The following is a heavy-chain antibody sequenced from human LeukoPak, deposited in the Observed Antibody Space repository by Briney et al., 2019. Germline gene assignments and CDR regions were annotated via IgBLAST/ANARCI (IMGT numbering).Heavy chain of an antibody. CDR3: ARNDRFVNSGSWYRGLYYFDY. V-gene: IGHV4-34*01. CDR2: INHSGST. D-gene: IGHD6-13*01. CDR1: GGSFSGYY. Sequence: SETLSLTCAVYGGSFSGYYWSWIRQPPGKGLEWIGEINHSGSTNYNPSLKSRVTISVDTSKNQFSLKLSSVTAADTAVYYCARNDRFVNSGSWYRGLYYFDYWGQGTLVTVSS. J-gene: IGHJ4*02.